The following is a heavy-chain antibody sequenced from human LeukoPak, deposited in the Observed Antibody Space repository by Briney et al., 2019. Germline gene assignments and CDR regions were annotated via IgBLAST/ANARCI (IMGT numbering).Heavy chain of an antibody. J-gene: IGHJ5*02. CDR2: IWYDGSNK. Sequence: GRSLRLSCAASGFTFSSYGMHWVRQAPGKGLEWVAVIWYDGSNKYYADSVKGRFTISRDNAKNSLYLQMNSLRAEDTAVYYCARGPSYDWFDPWGQGTLVTVSS. D-gene: IGHD2-8*01. V-gene: IGHV3-33*01. CDR1: GFTFSSYG. CDR3: ARGPSYDWFDP.